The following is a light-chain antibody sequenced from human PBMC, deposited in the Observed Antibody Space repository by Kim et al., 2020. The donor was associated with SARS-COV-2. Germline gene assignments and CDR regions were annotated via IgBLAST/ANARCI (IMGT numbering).Light chain of an antibody. V-gene: IGLV1-44*01. Sequence: ELTQPPSASAVPGQKVTISCSGGTSNIGRNTVNWYQQFPGKSPKLLINTDNQRPSGVPDRFSGTRSGSSAFLAINGLQSEDEADYHCATWDDSLNEEVFGGGTQLTVL. J-gene: IGLJ2*01. CDR2: TDN. CDR1: TSNIGRNT. CDR3: ATWDDSLNEEV.